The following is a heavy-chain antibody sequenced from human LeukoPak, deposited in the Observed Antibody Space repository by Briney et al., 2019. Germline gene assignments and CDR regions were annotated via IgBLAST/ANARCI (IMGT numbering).Heavy chain of an antibody. D-gene: IGHD1-26*01. CDR1: GFTFSTYA. CDR3: AREGGATLSWLYYFDY. V-gene: IGHV3-48*03. J-gene: IGHJ4*02. CDR2: ISSSGSTI. Sequence: QPGGSLRLSCTASGFTFSTYAMNWVRQAPGKGLEWVSYISSSGSTIYYADSVKGRFTISRDNAKNSPYLQMNSLRAEDTAVYYCAREGGATLSWLYYFDYSGQGTLVTVFS.